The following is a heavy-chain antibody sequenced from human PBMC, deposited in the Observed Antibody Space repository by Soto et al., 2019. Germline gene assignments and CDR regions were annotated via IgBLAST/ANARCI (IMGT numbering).Heavy chain of an antibody. CDR1: GGTFSSYA. CDR2: IIPIFGTA. D-gene: IGHD6-13*01. Sequence: SVKVSCKASGGTFSSYAISWVRQAPGQGLEWMGGIIPIFGTANYAQKFQGRATITADESTSTAYMELSSLRSEDTAVYYCARDKQQLVRWGNYYGMDVWGQGTTVTVSS. V-gene: IGHV1-69*13. CDR3: ARDKQQLVRWGNYYGMDV. J-gene: IGHJ6*02.